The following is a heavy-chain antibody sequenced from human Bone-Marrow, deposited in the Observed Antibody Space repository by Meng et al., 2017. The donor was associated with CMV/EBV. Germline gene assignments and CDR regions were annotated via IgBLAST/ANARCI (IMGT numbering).Heavy chain of an antibody. V-gene: IGHV1-69*06. Sequence: GTVRRYGRRRKRKEKGKGQEGRGGIIKKNGKEKKEKKIKGREKKTAEKDKSTAYMEMSSLRAEDTAVYYCARGEYQLLLFKWFDPWGQGTLVTVSS. CDR1: GTVRRYG. CDR3: ARGEYQLLLFKWFDP. D-gene: IGHD2-2*01. CDR2: IIKKNGKE. J-gene: IGHJ5*02.